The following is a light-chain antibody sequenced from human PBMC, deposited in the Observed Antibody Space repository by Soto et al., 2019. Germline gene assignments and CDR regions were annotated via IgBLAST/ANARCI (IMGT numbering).Light chain of an antibody. J-gene: IGKJ3*01. Sequence: DLQMTQSPSSLTASVGDRVTISCRASQSIRSYLNWYQQKPGKAPTLLIFAASNLQSGVPSRFSGSGSGTDFTLTISSLQPEDFATYYCQQSYSTPVFTFGPGTRVEIK. CDR1: QSIRSY. CDR3: QQSYSTPVFT. CDR2: AAS. V-gene: IGKV1-39*01.